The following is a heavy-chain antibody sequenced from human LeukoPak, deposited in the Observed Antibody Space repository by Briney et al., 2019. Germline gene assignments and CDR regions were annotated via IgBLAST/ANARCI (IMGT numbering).Heavy chain of an antibody. Sequence: KPSETLSLTCTVSGGSATGYYWTWIRQFPGGGLEWIGYVFYNGRTSYNPSLTTRVTISMDTSGTQFSLSLSSVTAADTAVYFCARHMSVTYDAFDIWGQGTLVTVSS. V-gene: IGHV4-59*08. CDR1: GGSATGYY. J-gene: IGHJ3*02. CDR3: ARHMSVTYDAFDI. D-gene: IGHD2-21*02. CDR2: VFYNGRT.